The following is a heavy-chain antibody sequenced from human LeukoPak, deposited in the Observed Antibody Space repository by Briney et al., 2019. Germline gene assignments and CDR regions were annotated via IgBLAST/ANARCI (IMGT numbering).Heavy chain of an antibody. V-gene: IGHV3-23*01. Sequence: GGSLRLSCAASGFTFNSYAMGWVRQAPGKGLEWVSATSGSGDHPYYADSVKGRFTISRDSSKNTLYLQMNGLRAEDTAIYYCAKFPDACSTHCYGIGQYFDCWGQGTLVTVSS. CDR2: TSGSGDHP. CDR3: AKFPDACSTHCYGIGQYFDC. CDR1: GFTFNSYA. D-gene: IGHD2-2*01. J-gene: IGHJ4*02.